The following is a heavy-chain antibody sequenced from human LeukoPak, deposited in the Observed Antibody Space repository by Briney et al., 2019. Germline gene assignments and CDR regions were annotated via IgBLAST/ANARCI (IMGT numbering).Heavy chain of an antibody. CDR3: ARDFLEPLDY. D-gene: IGHD1-1*01. CDR1: GFTFSSYS. V-gene: IGHV3-48*04. J-gene: IGHJ4*02. Sequence: PGGSLRLSCAASGFTFSSYSMNWVRQAPGKGLEWVSYISSSSSTIYYADSVKGRFTISRDNAKNSLYLQMNSLRAEDTAVYYCARDFLEPLDYWGQGTLVTVSS. CDR2: ISSSSSTI.